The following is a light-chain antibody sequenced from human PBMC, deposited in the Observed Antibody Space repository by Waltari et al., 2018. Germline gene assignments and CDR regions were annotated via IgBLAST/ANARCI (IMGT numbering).Light chain of an antibody. J-gene: IGLJ3*02. CDR2: GKH. CDR1: SSNIGAGHD. V-gene: IGLV1-40*01. CDR3: QSFDSNVRGGVV. Sequence: QSILTQPTSVSGAPGQRVTISCTGSSSNIGAGHDVHWYQAFPGTAPKLLIYGKHKRPSGVPDRFSGSKSGSSASLAINGLQAEDEADYYCQSFDSNVRGGVVFGGGTKVTVL.